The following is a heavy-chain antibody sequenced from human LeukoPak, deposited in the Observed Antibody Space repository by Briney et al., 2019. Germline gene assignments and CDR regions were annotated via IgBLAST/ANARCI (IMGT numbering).Heavy chain of an antibody. Sequence: GGSLRLSCAASGFTFSADWMAWVRQAPGKGLEWVANIKQDGSEKYYVASVKGRFTISRDNSKNSLYLQMNRLRADDTAVYYCTRHYCWSNYNWGQGTLVTVSS. J-gene: IGHJ4*02. V-gene: IGHV3-7*01. CDR3: TRHYCWSNYN. CDR1: GFTFSADW. CDR2: IKQDGSEK. D-gene: IGHD2-21*01.